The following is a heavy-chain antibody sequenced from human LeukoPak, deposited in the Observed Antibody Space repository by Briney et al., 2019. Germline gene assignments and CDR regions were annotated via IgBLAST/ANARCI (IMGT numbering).Heavy chain of an antibody. V-gene: IGHV1-2*02. Sequence: ASVKVSCKASGYTFTGYYMHWVRQAPGQGLEWMGWINPNSGGTNYAQKFQGRVTMTRDTSISTAYMELSRLRSDDTAVYYCARGGIRIFGGRAEFDYWGQGTLVTVSS. CDR2: INPNSGGT. CDR3: ARGGIRIFGGRAEFDY. J-gene: IGHJ4*02. CDR1: GYTFTGYY. D-gene: IGHD3-3*01.